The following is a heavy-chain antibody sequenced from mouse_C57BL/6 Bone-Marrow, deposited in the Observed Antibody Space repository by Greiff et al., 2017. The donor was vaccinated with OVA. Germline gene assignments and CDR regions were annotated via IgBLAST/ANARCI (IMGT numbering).Heavy chain of an antibody. CDR3: ARELRFYYFDY. CDR2: ISDSGST. J-gene: IGHJ2*01. Sequence: EVKLQESGPGMVKPSQSLSLSCTVTGYSITSGYDWHLIRHLPGNNLEWMGYISDSGSTNYNPKLKSRITITHDTSKNHFFLKLNSVTTEDTATYDCARELRFYYFDYWGQGTTLTVSS. V-gene: IGHV3-1*01. CDR1: GYSITSGYD.